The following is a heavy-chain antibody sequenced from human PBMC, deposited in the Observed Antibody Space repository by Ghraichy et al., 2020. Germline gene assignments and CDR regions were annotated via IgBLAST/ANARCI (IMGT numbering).Heavy chain of an antibody. J-gene: IGHJ6*02. CDR1: GYTFTSHD. CDR3: ARSHGMDV. Sequence: ASVKVSCKASGYTFTSHDLNWVRQAPGQGLEWMGWMNPNSGNTGYAQKLQGRVTMTRNTSISTAYMELSSLRSEDTAVYYCARSHGMDVWGQGTTVTISS. CDR2: MNPNSGNT. V-gene: IGHV1-8*01.